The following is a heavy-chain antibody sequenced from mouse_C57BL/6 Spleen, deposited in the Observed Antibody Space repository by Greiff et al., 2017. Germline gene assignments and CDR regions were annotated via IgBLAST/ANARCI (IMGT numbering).Heavy chain of an antibody. J-gene: IGHJ3*01. CDR2: LRSKSSNYAI. CDR3: VRGDYDYPEFAY. Sequence: EVQLVESGGGLVQPKGSLKLSCAAPGFTFNTYAMHWVPQAPGKGLEWVARLRSKSSNYAIYYAGSVKDIFTISRDESQRMLYLQLNNLTTEDTAMYYCVRGDYDYPEFAYWGTGTLVTVSA. V-gene: IGHV10-3*01. CDR1: GFTFNTYA. D-gene: IGHD2-4*01.